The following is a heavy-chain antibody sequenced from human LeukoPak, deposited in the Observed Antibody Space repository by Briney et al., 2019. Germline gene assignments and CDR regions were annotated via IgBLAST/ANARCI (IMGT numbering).Heavy chain of an antibody. D-gene: IGHD3-10*01. V-gene: IGHV3-48*01. J-gene: IGHJ4*02. Sequence: GGSLRPSCAASGFTFSSYSMNWVRQAPGKGLEWVSYISSSSSTIYNADSVKGRFTISRDNAKNSLYLQMNSLRADDTAVYYCAKKGYAGQGTYSYYFDYWGQGTLVTVSS. CDR3: AKKGYAGQGTYSYYFDY. CDR2: ISSSSSTI. CDR1: GFTFSSYS.